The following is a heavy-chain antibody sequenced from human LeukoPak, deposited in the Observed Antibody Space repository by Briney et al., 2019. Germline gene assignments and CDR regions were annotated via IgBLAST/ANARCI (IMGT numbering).Heavy chain of an antibody. CDR2: ISSSSSYI. D-gene: IGHD6-13*01. V-gene: IGHV3-21*01. CDR1: GFTFSSYS. CDR3: ARDLGIAAAGTSSD. J-gene: IGHJ4*02. Sequence: GGSLRLSCAASGFTFSSYSMNWVRQAPGKGLEWVSSISSSSSYIYYADSVKGRFTISRDNAKNPLYLQLNSLRAEDTAVYYCARDLGIAAAGTSSDWGQGTLVTVSS.